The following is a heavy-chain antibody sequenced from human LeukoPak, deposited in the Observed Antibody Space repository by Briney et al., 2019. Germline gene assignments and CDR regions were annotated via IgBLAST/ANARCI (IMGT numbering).Heavy chain of an antibody. CDR1: GFTFSTYW. J-gene: IGHJ5*02. D-gene: IGHD2-2*01. CDR2: ISPDGGVQ. Sequence: PGGSLRLSCAASGFTFSTYWMTWVRQAPGKGLEWVANISPDGGVQSYVDSVKGRFSISRDNAKNSLYLQMHSLRAEDTAVYYCAGNLVAAAPGDAWGQGTLVTVS. V-gene: IGHV3-7*01. CDR3: AGNLVAAAPGDA.